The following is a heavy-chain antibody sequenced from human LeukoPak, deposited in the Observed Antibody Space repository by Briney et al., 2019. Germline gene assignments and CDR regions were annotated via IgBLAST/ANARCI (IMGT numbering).Heavy chain of an antibody. D-gene: IGHD6-6*01. Sequence: GGSLRLSCAASGSTFSSYGMHWVRQAPGTGREWVAVISYDGSNKYYADSVKGRFTISRDNSKNTLYLQMNSLRAEDTAVYYCANLSVHFDYWGQGTLVTVSS. J-gene: IGHJ4*02. CDR1: GSTFSSYG. V-gene: IGHV3-30*18. CDR2: ISYDGSNK. CDR3: ANLSVHFDY.